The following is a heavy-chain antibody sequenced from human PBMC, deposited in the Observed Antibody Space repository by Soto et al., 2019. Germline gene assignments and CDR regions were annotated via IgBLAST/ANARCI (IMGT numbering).Heavy chain of an antibody. D-gene: IGHD6-13*01. J-gene: IGHJ5*02. CDR2: INPNSGNT. V-gene: IGHV1-46*03. CDR1: GFTYACNY. Sequence: APVKVSSKAPGFTYACNYLHWLRQATGQGLEWMGIINPNSGNTSYAQKFQGRVTMTRDTSTSTVYMELSSLSSEDTAVYYCARAELVYNWFDPWGQGTLVTVSS. CDR3: ARAELVYNWFDP.